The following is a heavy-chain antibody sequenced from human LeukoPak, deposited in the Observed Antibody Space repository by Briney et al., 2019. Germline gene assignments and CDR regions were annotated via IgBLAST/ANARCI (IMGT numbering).Heavy chain of an antibody. CDR1: GFTFSSYS. J-gene: IGHJ4*02. CDR3: AKDVYDILTGYYDY. CDR2: ISPSGDIT. V-gene: IGHV3-23*01. D-gene: IGHD3-9*01. Sequence: GGSLRLSCAASGFTFSSYSMNWVRQAPGKGLEWVSGISPSGDITYYADSVKGRFTISRDNSKNTLYLQMNSLRAEDTAVYYCAKDVYDILTGYYDYWGQGTLVTVSS.